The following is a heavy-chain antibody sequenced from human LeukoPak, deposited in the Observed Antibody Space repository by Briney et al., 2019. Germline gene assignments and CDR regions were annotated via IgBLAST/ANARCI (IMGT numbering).Heavy chain of an antibody. CDR1: GFTFSSYD. J-gene: IGHJ3*02. D-gene: IGHD1-26*01. V-gene: IGHV3-13*01. Sequence: QPGGSLRLSCAASGFTFSSYDMHWVRQATGKGLEWVSAIGTAGDTYYPGSVKGRFTISRENAKNSLYLQMNSLRAGDTAVYYCARGLVGATAFDIWGQGTMVTVSS. CDR3: ARGLVGATAFDI. CDR2: IGTAGDT.